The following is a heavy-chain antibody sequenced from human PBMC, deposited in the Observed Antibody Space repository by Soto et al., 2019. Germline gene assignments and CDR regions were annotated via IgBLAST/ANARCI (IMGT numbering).Heavy chain of an antibody. J-gene: IGHJ4*02. V-gene: IGHV1-69*13. CDR3: ARASHGVLRYFDRTPGGY. CDR2: IIPIFGTA. D-gene: IGHD3-9*01. Sequence: SVKVSCKASGGTFSSYAISWVRQAPGQGLEWMGGIIPIFGTANYAQKFPGRVTITADESTSPAYMEPRSLRSEDTAVYYCARASHGVLRYFDRTPGGYWGQGTLVTVSS. CDR1: GGTFSSYA.